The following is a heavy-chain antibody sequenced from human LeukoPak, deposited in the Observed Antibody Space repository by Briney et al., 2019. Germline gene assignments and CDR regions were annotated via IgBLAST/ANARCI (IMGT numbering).Heavy chain of an antibody. Sequence: SETLSLTCTVSGGSISSYYWSWIRQPAGRGLEWIGRVDTTGSTNYNPSLKSRVTMSVDTSKNQFSLKLNSVTAADTALYYCAREKNYYGSGNWFDPWGQGTPVTVSS. D-gene: IGHD3-10*01. CDR1: GGSISSYY. J-gene: IGHJ5*02. CDR3: AREKNYYGSGNWFDP. CDR2: VDTTGST. V-gene: IGHV4-4*07.